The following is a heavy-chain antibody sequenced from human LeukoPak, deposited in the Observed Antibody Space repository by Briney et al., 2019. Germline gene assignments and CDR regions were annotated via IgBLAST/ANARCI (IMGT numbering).Heavy chain of an antibody. D-gene: IGHD2-15*01. CDR2: ISSTGSTI. J-gene: IGHJ3*02. V-gene: IGHV3-11*01. Sequence: GGSLRLSCAASGFTFSDYYMSWIRQAPGKGLEWVSFISSTGSTIYYADSVKGRFTISRDNAKNSVNLQMNSLRAEDTAVYYCARGLGYCSGGSCPRRAFDIWGQGTVVTVPS. CDR1: GFTFSDYY. CDR3: ARGLGYCSGGSCPRRAFDI.